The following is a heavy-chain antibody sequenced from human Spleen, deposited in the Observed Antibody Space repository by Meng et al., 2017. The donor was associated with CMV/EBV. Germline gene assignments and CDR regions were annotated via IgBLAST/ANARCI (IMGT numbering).Heavy chain of an antibody. CDR1: EFTVSSNY. J-gene: IGHJ6*02. V-gene: IGHV3-66*02. D-gene: IGHD3-3*01. CDR2: IYSGGST. CDR3: AVERNYGFWSGYVYGMDV. Sequence: GESLKISCAASEFTVSSNYMSWVRQAPGKGLEWVSVIYSGGSTHYADSVKGRFTISRDNSKNTLYLQMNSLRAEDTAVYYCAVERNYGFWSGYVYGMDVWGQGTTVTVSS.